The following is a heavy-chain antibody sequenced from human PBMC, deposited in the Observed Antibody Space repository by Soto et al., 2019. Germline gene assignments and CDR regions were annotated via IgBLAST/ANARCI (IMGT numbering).Heavy chain of an antibody. V-gene: IGHV3-74*01. CDR1: GFTFGSYW. Sequence: EVQLVESGGDLVQPGGSLRLSCAASGFTFGSYWMHWVRRAPGKGLVWVSRINSDGSTTNYGDSVKGRFTISRDNAKSTLDRQMNSLRAEDTAGYYCARAGWYRFDYWGPGTLLTVSS. CDR3: ARAGWYRFDY. J-gene: IGHJ4*02. CDR2: INSDGSTT. D-gene: IGHD2-15*01.